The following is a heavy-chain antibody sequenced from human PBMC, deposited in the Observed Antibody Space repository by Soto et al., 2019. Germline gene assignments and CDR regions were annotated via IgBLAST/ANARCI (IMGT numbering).Heavy chain of an antibody. D-gene: IGHD3-22*01. CDR1: GYTFTSYG. Sequence: GASVKVSCKASGYTFTSYGISWVRQAPGQGLEWMGWISAYNGNTNYAQKLQGRVIMTTDTSTSTAYMELRSLRSDDTAVYYCARDPGLDDSSGYYPFDYWGQGTLVTVSS. CDR3: ARDPGLDDSSGYYPFDY. CDR2: ISAYNGNT. V-gene: IGHV1-18*01. J-gene: IGHJ4*02.